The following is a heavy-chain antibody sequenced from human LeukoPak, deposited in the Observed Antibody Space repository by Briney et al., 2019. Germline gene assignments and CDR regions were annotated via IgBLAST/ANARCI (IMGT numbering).Heavy chain of an antibody. D-gene: IGHD7-27*01. Sequence: GGSLRLSCAASGFTFSSYSMNWVRQAPGKGLEWVSYISSSSSTIYYADSVKGRFTISRDNAKNSLYLQMNSLRAEDTAVYYCARVTGEYYYGMDVWGQGTTVTVSS. CDR2: ISSSSSTI. CDR1: GFTFSSYS. CDR3: ARVTGEYYYGMDV. V-gene: IGHV3-48*01. J-gene: IGHJ6*02.